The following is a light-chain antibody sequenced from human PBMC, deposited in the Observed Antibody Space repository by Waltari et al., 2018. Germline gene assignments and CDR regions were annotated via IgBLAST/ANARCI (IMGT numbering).Light chain of an antibody. CDR3: LSADSSGTSKV. V-gene: IGLV3-25*03. CDR1: ALPKQY. CDR2: KDT. J-gene: IGLJ3*02. Sequence: SYELTQPPSVSVSPGQTARITCSGDALPKQYAFWYQQKPGQAPVLIIDKDTQRPSGVPGRLSGCSSGTTVTMTISGGQAEDEADYYCLSADSSGTSKVFGGGTKLTVL.